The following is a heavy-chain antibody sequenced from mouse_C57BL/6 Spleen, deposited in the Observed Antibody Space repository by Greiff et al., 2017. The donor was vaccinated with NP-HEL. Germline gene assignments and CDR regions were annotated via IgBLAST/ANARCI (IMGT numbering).Heavy chain of an antibody. D-gene: IGHD2-5*01. CDR3: APHSNYDAWFAY. J-gene: IGHJ3*01. Sequence: QVQLKQSGAELAKPGASVKLSCKASGYTFTSYRMHWVKQRPGQGLEWLGYINPSSGYTKYNQKFKDKATLTADKSSSTAYMQLSSLTYEDSAVYYCAPHSNYDAWFAYWGQGTLVTVSA. CDR1: GYTFTSYR. CDR2: INPSSGYT. V-gene: IGHV1-7*01.